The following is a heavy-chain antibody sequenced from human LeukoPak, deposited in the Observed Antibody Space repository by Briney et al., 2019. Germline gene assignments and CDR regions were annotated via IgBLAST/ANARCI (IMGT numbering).Heavy chain of an antibody. J-gene: IGHJ5*02. CDR1: GFTVSSRY. CDR3: AKERRGRFDP. CDR2: IYSGGNT. Sequence: GGSLRLSCAASGFTVSSRYMSWVRQAPGKGLEWVSVIYSGGNTYYADSVEGRFTISRDNSKNTLYLQMNSLRAEDTAVYYCAKERRGRFDPWGQGTLVTVSS. V-gene: IGHV3-53*01.